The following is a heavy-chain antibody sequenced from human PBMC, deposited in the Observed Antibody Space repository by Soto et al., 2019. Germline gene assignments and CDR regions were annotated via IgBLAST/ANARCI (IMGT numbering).Heavy chain of an antibody. J-gene: IGHJ6*02. CDR3: ARRVASAYDYYYGMDV. V-gene: IGHV4-4*02. CDR2: IYHSGST. CDR1: GGSISSSNW. Sequence: SETLSLTCAVSGGSISSSNWWSWVRQPPGKGLEWIGEIYHSGSTNYNPSLKSRVTISVDTSKNQFSLKLSSVSSADTAVYYCARRVASAYDYYYGMDVWGQGTTVTVSS. D-gene: IGHD2-15*01.